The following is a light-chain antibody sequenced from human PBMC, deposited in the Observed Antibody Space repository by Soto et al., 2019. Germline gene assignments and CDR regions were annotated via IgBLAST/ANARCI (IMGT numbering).Light chain of an antibody. CDR3: QKYGSPPWT. CDR2: GAS. CDR1: QSVSSSY. Sequence: EIVLTQSPGTLSLSPGERATLSCRASQSVSSSYLAWYQQKPGQAPRLLIYGASSRATGIPDRFSGSGSGTAFPFTFSRREPKIFEVYYCQKYGSPPWTFGQGTKGDIK. J-gene: IGKJ1*01. V-gene: IGKV3-20*01.